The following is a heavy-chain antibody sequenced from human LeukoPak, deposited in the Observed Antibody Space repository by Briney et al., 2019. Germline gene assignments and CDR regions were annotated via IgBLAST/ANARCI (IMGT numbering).Heavy chain of an antibody. D-gene: IGHD1-26*01. CDR1: GGSISYSHW. CDR2: ISNSGNT. Sequence: PSGTLSLTCAVSGGSISYSHWWSWARQPPGKGLEWIGNISNSGNTNYNPSLKSRVTISIDTSKNQFSLKLSSVTAADTAVYYCARALSGTYGLFQHWGQGTLVTVSS. V-gene: IGHV4-4*02. J-gene: IGHJ1*01. CDR3: ARALSGTYGLFQH.